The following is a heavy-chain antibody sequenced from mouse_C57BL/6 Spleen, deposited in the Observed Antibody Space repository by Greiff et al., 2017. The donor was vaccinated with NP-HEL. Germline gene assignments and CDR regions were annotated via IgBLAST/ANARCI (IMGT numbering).Heavy chain of an antibody. CDR2: IDPSDSYT. D-gene: IGHD1-1*01. J-gene: IGHJ4*01. CDR3: ARPLLREGAMDY. V-gene: IGHV1-69*01. CDR1: GYTFTSYW. Sequence: VQLQQPGAELVMPGASVKLSCKASGYTFTSYWMHWVKQRPGQGLEWIGEIDPSDSYTNYNQKFKGKSTLTVDKSSSTAYMQLSSLTSEDSAVYYCARPLLREGAMDYWGQGTSVTVSS.